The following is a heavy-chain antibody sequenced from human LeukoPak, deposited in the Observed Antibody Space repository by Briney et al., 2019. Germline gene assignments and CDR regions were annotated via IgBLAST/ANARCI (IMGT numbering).Heavy chain of an antibody. CDR3: ARDRTVVPAAISTRWHNWFDP. CDR2: ISAYNGNT. D-gene: IGHD2-2*01. CDR1: GYTFTSYG. Sequence: GASVKVSCKASGYTFTSYGISWVRQAPGQGLEWMGWISAYNGNTNYAQRLQGRVTMTTDTSTSTAYMELRSLRSDDTAVYYCARDRTVVPAAISTRWHNWFDPWGQGTLVTVSS. V-gene: IGHV1-18*01. J-gene: IGHJ5*02.